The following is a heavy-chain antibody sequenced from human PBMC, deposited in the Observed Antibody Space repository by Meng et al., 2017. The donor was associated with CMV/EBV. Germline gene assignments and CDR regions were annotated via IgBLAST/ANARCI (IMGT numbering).Heavy chain of an antibody. V-gene: IGHV1-18*01. CDR3: ARASGPAAKYGMDV. Sequence: ASVKVSCKASGYTFSTYGISWVRQAPGQGLEWMGWISGYNANTAYAQSFQGRVTMSTDTSTSTVYMDLRSLRSNDTAVYYCARASGPAAKYGMDVWSQGTTVTVSS. J-gene: IGHJ6*02. CDR2: ISGYNANT. CDR1: GYTFSTYG.